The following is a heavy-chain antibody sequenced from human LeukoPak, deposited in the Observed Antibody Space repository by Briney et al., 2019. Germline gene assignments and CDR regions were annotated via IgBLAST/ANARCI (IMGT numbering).Heavy chain of an antibody. J-gene: IGHJ6*03. V-gene: IGHV4-59*11. D-gene: IGHD2-2*03. Sequence: SETLSLTCTVSGGSISSHYWSWIRQPPGKGLEWIGYIYYSGSTNYNPSLKSRVTISVDTSKNQFSLKLSSVTAADTAVHYCARDRVDIVVVPAVSYMDVWGKGTTVTVSS. CDR3: ARDRVDIVVVPAVSYMDV. CDR1: GGSISSHY. CDR2: IYYSGST.